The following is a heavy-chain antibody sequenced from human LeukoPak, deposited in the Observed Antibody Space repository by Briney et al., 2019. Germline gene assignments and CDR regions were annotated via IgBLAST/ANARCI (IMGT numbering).Heavy chain of an antibody. Sequence: GASVKVSCKASGYTFTSYGISWVRQAPGQGLEWMGWISAHNGNTNYPQKLQGRVTMTTDTSTSTAYMELRSLRSDDTAVYHCARTELVTYYYGMDVWGQGTTVTVSS. J-gene: IGHJ6*02. CDR1: GYTFTSYG. CDR3: ARTELVTYYYGMDV. CDR2: ISAHNGNT. D-gene: IGHD1-7*01. V-gene: IGHV1-18*01.